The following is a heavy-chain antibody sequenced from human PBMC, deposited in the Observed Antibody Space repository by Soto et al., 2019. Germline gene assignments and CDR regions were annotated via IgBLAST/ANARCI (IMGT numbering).Heavy chain of an antibody. CDR1: GYTFTSYY. D-gene: IGHD2-8*01. CDR2: INPSNGST. CDR3: ARTYCTNGVCSPDNWFDL. Sequence: ASVKVSFKASGYTFTSYYMHWVRQAPGQGLEWMGIINPSNGSTNYAQKLQGRVTMTTDTSTSTAYMELRSLRSDDTAVYYRARTYCTNGVCSPDNWFDLWGQGTLVTVSS. J-gene: IGHJ5*02. V-gene: IGHV1-46*01.